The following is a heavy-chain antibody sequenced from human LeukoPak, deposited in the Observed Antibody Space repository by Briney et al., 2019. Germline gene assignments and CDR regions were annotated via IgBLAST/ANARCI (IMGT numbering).Heavy chain of an antibody. V-gene: IGHV1-2*02. CDR2: INPNSGGT. CDR3: ARGRDIVVVPAFFEWLTNHDAFDI. J-gene: IGHJ3*02. D-gene: IGHD2-2*01. CDR1: GYTFTGYY. Sequence: ASVKVSCKASGYTFTGYYMHWVRQAPGQGLEWMGWINPNSGGTNYAQKFQGRVTMTRDTSISTAYMELSRLRSDDTAVYYCARGRDIVVVPAFFEWLTNHDAFDIWGQGTMVTVSS.